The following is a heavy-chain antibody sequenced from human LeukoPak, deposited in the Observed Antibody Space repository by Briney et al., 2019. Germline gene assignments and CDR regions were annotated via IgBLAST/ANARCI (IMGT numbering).Heavy chain of an antibody. V-gene: IGHV3-64D*06. Sequence: QPGGSLRLSCSASGFTFSNYAIHWVRQALGKGLEYVSTISNNGGNTNYADSVKGRFTISRDNSKNTVYLQMSSLRAEDTAVYYCVKAAGSWYGYFDYWGQGTLVTVSS. CDR3: VKAAGSWYGYFDY. CDR2: ISNNGGNT. CDR1: GFTFSNYA. J-gene: IGHJ4*02. D-gene: IGHD6-13*01.